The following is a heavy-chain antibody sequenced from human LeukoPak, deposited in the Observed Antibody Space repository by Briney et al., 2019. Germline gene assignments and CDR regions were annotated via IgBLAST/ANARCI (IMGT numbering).Heavy chain of an antibody. CDR2: ISSSSSYI. CDR3: ARANLKYYMDV. J-gene: IGHJ6*03. V-gene: IGHV3-21*01. CDR1: GFTFSSYW. Sequence: KPGGSLRLSCAASGFTFSSYWMHWVRQAPGKGLEWVSSISSSSSYIYYADSVKGRFTISRDNAKNSLYLQMNSLRAEDTAVYYCARANLKYYMDVWGKGTTVTVSS. D-gene: IGHD1-14*01.